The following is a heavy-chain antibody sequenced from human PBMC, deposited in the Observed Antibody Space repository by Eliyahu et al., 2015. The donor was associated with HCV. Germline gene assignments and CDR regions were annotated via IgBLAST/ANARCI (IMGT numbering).Heavy chain of an antibody. D-gene: IGHD3/OR15-3a*01. Sequence: QVQLVQSGAEVKKPGASVXVSCKASGYTFTSYXINWVRPATGQGLEWMGWMNPNSGSTGYAQKFQGRVTMTRNTSITTAYMELSSLRSEDTAVYYCARASLWTGYSRWIHWGQGTLVTVSS. CDR3: ARASLWTGYSRWIH. J-gene: IGHJ4*02. CDR2: MNPNSGST. CDR1: GYTFTSYX. V-gene: IGHV1-8*01.